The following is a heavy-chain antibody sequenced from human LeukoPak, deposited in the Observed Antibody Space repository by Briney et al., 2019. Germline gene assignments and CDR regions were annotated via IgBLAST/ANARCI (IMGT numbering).Heavy chain of an antibody. Sequence: GGSLRLSCAASGFTFSSYAMSWVRQAPGKGLEWVSAISGSGGSTYYADSVKGRFTISRDNSKNTLYLQMNSLRAEDTAVYYCARRGRQVVPVFNWFDPWGQETLVTVSS. V-gene: IGHV3-23*01. J-gene: IGHJ5*02. CDR1: GFTFSSYA. CDR3: ARRGRQVVPVFNWFDP. CDR2: ISGSGGST. D-gene: IGHD2-2*01.